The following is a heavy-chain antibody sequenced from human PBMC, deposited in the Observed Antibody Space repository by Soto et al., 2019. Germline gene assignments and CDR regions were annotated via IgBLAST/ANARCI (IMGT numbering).Heavy chain of an antibody. CDR3: ARGGVSTRTFDY. Sequence: DSLKISCKGSGYNFAGYWIAWVRQMPGKGLELMGIIYPSDSDTRYRPSFQGQVTISADKSISSAYLQWSSLRASGTAMYYCARGGVSTRTFDYWGQGTPVTVSS. V-gene: IGHV5-51*01. J-gene: IGHJ4*02. D-gene: IGHD3-3*01. CDR1: GYNFAGYW. CDR2: IYPSDSDT.